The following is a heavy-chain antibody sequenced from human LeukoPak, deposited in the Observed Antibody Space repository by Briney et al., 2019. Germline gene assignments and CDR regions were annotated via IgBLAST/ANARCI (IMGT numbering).Heavy chain of an antibody. CDR1: GYTFSSYW. J-gene: IGHJ4*02. CDR3: TRLRLEALDY. CDR2: IYPGDSDT. V-gene: IGHV5-51*01. D-gene: IGHD1-1*01. Sequence: GESLKISCMGSGYTFSSYWIGWVRQMPGKGLEWMGIIYPGDSDTRYSPSFQGQVTISADKSISTAYLQWSSLKASDTALYYCTRLRLEALDYWGQGTLVTVSS.